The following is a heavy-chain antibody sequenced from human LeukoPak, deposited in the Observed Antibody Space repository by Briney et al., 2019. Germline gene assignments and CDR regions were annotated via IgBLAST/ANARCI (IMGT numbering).Heavy chain of an antibody. CDR1: AITFSNSW. Sequence: GGSLRLSCAASAITFSNSWMNWVRQAPGEGLEWVATIKPDGSEKWYVNPVKGRFTISRDNAKNSLYLQMDSLRVDDTAVYYCATDRFYNTFDYWGQGTLVTVSS. J-gene: IGHJ4*02. CDR2: IKPDGSEK. V-gene: IGHV3-7*01. CDR3: ATDRFYNTFDY. D-gene: IGHD3-10*01.